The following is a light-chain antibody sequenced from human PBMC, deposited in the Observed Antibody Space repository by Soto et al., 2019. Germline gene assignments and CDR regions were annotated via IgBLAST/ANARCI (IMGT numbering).Light chain of an antibody. CDR1: QSVSGSY. Sequence: EIVLTQSPGTLSLSPGERATLSCRARQSVSGSYLAWYQQKPGQSPRLLIYDASSRATAIPDRFSGSGSGTDFTLTISRLEPEDFAVYYCQQYGTRPWTFGQGTKVESK. CDR3: QQYGTRPWT. J-gene: IGKJ1*01. CDR2: DAS. V-gene: IGKV3-20*01.